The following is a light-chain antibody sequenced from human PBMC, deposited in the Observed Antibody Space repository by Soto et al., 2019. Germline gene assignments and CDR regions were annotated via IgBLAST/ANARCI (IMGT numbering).Light chain of an antibody. CDR2: EAT. V-gene: IGLV2-8*01. CDR3: SAFAGSEGYV. J-gene: IGLJ1*01. Sequence: QSALAQPPSAYGSPGQSVAISCTGTTSDVGGYNFVSWYQQHPGKAPKLIIYEATKRPSGVPDRFSGAWSGNTASLIVSGLQAEDEADYYCSAFAGSEGYVVGSGTKVTVL. CDR1: TSDVGGYNF.